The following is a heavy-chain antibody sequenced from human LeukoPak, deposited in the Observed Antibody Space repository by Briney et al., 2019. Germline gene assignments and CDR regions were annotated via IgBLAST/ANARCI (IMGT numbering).Heavy chain of an antibody. Sequence: PGESLKISCKGSGYSFTSYWIGWVRQMPGKGLEWMGIIYPGDSDTRYSPSFQGQVTISADKSISTAYLQWSSLKASDTAMYYCARLKYSYGSTDAFDIWGQGTMVTVSS. V-gene: IGHV5-51*03. CDR2: IYPGDSDT. J-gene: IGHJ3*02. D-gene: IGHD5-18*01. CDR1: GYSFTSYW. CDR3: ARLKYSYGSTDAFDI.